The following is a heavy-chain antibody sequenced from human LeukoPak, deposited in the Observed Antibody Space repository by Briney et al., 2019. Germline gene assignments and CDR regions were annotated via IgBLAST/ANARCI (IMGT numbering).Heavy chain of an antibody. J-gene: IGHJ4*02. CDR2: ISGSGGST. CDR1: GFTFSSYA. Sequence: PGASLRLSCAASGFTFSSYAMSWVRQAPGKGLEWVSAISGSGGSTYYADSVKGRFTISRDNAKNSLYLQMNSLRAEDTAVYYCARDPVPYYFDYWGQGTLVTVSS. V-gene: IGHV3-23*01. CDR3: ARDPVPYYFDY.